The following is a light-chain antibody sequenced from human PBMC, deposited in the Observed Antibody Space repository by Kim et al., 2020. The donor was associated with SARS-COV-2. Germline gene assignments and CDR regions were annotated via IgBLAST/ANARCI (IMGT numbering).Light chain of an antibody. Sequence: QPVLTQPPSLSGAPGQRVTISCTGSSSNIGARNDVHWYQQLPGTAPKLLIYGNNNRPSGVPDRFSGSRSGTSASLAITGLQADDEADYYCQSYDSSLSGPVFGGGTQLTVL. CDR1: SSNIGARND. CDR2: GNN. J-gene: IGLJ3*02. V-gene: IGLV1-40*01. CDR3: QSYDSSLSGPV.